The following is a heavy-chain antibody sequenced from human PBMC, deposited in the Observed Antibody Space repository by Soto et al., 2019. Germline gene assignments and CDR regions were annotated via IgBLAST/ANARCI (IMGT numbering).Heavy chain of an antibody. J-gene: IGHJ6*02. CDR1: GYSFTSYW. CDR3: ARRGVVVPAANYYYYYGMDV. V-gene: IGHV5-51*01. CDR2: IYPGDSDT. D-gene: IGHD2-2*01. Sequence: GESLKISCKGSGYSFTSYWIGWVRQMPGKGLEWMGIIYPGDSDTRYSPSFQGQVTISADKSISTAYLQWSSLKASDTAMYYCARRGVVVPAANYYYYYGMDVWGQGTTVTFSS.